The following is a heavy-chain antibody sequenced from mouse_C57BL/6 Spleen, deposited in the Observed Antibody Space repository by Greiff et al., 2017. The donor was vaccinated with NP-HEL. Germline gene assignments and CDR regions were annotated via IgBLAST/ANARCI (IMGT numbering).Heavy chain of an antibody. CDR2: IYPSDSET. J-gene: IGHJ3*01. V-gene: IGHV1-61*01. CDR3: ARRDGSSPAWFAY. D-gene: IGHD1-1*01. Sequence: QVQLQQPGAELVRPGSSVKLSCKASGYTFTSYWMDWVKQRPGQGLEWIGNIYPSDSETHYNQKFKDKAKLTVDKSSSTAYMQRSSLTSEDSAVYYCARRDGSSPAWFAYWGQGTLVTVSA. CDR1: GYTFTSYW.